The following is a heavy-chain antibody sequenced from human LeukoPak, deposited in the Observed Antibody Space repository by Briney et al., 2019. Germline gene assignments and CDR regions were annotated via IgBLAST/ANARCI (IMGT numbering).Heavy chain of an antibody. V-gene: IGHV3-30*02. CDR1: GVSFSIYG. D-gene: IGHD2-2*01. CDR3: AKDTSVYCSSTSCSLGDY. Sequence: GGSLRLSCAAPGVSFSIYGMHWVREAPRRGLERVAFIRYNGSNKYYADSVKGRFTISRDNSTNALYLQMNSLRAEDTAVYYCAKDTSVYCSSTSCSLGDYWGQGTLVTVSS. CDR2: IRYNGSNK. J-gene: IGHJ4*02.